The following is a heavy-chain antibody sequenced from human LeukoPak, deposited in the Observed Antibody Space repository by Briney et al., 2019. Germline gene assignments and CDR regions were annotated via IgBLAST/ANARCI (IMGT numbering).Heavy chain of an antibody. CDR3: TTVTLRPVGL. CDR1: GFSFSSYV. D-gene: IGHD3-10*01. Sequence: PGGSLRLSCAASGFSFSSYVMIWVRQAPGKGREWVGRIKSKTDGGTIDYAAPVKGRFTISRDDSNNTLFLQMNRMKIEDTAVYYCTTVTLRPVGLWGQGTLVTVSS. J-gene: IGHJ4*02. CDR2: IKSKTDGGTI. V-gene: IGHV3-15*01.